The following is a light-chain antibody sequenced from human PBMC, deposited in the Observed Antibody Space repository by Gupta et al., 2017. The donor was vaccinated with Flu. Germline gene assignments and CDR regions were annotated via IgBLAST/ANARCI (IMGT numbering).Light chain of an antibody. CDR3: AAWDENCLTYI. CDR2: YDH. Sequence: SSSGGSSNTGSTTVAWSHHLSGGALKLNIYYDHKRSSGGSASFTGSNAGTSTSLAISGVQSEDDGDYYCAAWDENCLTYIFGNGTKVTVL. CDR1: SSNTGSTT. V-gene: IGLV1-36*01. J-gene: IGLJ1*01.